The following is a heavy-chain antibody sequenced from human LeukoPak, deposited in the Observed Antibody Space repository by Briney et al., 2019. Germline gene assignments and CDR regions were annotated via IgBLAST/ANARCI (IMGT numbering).Heavy chain of an antibody. Sequence: SETLSLTCTVSGGPISSYYWSWIRQPAGKGLEWIGRIYTSGGTNYNPSLKSRVTMSVDTSKNQFSLKLSSVTAADTAVYYCARDAAGPSVDAFDIWGQGTMVTVSS. CDR1: GGPISSYY. V-gene: IGHV4-4*07. D-gene: IGHD6-19*01. J-gene: IGHJ3*02. CDR2: IYTSGGT. CDR3: ARDAAGPSVDAFDI.